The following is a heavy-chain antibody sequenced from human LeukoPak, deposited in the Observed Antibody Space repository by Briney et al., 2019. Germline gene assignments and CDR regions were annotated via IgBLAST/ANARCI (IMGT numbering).Heavy chain of an antibody. Sequence: PSETLSLTCTVSGGSISSGDYYWSWIRQPPGKGLEWIGYIYYSGSTYYNPSLKSRVTISVDTSKNQFSLKLSSVTAADTAVYYYARDNYYGSGSYYHFDYWGQGTLVTVSS. CDR2: IYYSGST. CDR1: GGSISSGDYY. V-gene: IGHV4-30-4*08. J-gene: IGHJ4*02. CDR3: ARDNYYGSGSYYHFDY. D-gene: IGHD3-10*01.